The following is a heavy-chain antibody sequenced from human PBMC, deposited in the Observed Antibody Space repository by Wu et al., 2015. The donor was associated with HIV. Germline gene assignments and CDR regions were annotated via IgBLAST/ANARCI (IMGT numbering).Heavy chain of an antibody. J-gene: IGHJ6*02. Sequence: QVQLLQSGAEVKKPGASVKVSCNASGYTFSDYYIHWVRQAPGEGLXWMGWVLNPNSGKGYYAQRFQGRVTMSRNISTTTAHMELSSLTSEDTAVYYCGRRGSWGDRTTIIRGGVDVWGQGTTVSVSS. V-gene: IGHV1-8*02. CDR2: VLNPNSGKG. CDR1: GYTFSDYY. CDR3: GRRGSWGDRTTIIRGGVDV. D-gene: IGHD3-10*01.